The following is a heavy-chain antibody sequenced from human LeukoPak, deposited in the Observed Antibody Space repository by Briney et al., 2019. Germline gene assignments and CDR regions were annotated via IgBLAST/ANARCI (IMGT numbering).Heavy chain of an antibody. J-gene: IGHJ4*02. D-gene: IGHD7-27*01. CDR3: ARGGLPGGFDY. CDR1: GFTLSNSW. V-gene: IGHV3-74*01. Sequence: PGGSLRLSCAASGFTLSNSWMFWVRQAPGKGLVWVSDINNDGSRTSYADSVKGRFTISRGGAKNTLFLQMNSLRAEDTAVYYCARGGLPGGFDYWGQGTLVTVSS. CDR2: INNDGSRT.